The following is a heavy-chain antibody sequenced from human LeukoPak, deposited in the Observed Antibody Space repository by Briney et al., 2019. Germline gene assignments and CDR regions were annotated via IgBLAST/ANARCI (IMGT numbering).Heavy chain of an antibody. CDR2: IWYDGSNK. Sequence: SLRLSCAASGFTFSSYGMHWVRQAPGKGLEWVAVIWYDGSNKYYADSVKGRFTISRDNSKNTLYLQMNSLRDEDTAVYYCARSLDGDHEDYWGQGTLVTVSS. J-gene: IGHJ4*02. V-gene: IGHV3-33*01. CDR3: ARSLDGDHEDY. D-gene: IGHD4-17*01. CDR1: GFTFSSYG.